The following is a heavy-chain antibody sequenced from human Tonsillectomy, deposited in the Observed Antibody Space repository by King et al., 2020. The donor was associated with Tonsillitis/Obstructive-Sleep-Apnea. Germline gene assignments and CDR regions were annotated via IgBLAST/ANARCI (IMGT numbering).Heavy chain of an antibody. D-gene: IGHD3-3*01. J-gene: IGHJ4*02. V-gene: IGHV3-23*04. CDR3: AKDGWSH. CDR2: ISESASST. CDR1: GFTFSSYT. Sequence: VQLVESGGGLVQPGGSLRISCAASGFTFSSYTMSWVRQAPGKGLEWVSAISESASSTHYADSVKGRFTISRDNSRNTLFLQMNSLRAEDTAVYYCAKDGWSHWGQGTLVTVSS.